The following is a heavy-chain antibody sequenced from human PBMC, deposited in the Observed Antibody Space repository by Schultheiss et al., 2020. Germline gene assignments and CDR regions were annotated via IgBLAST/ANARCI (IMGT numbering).Heavy chain of an antibody. CDR1: GGSFSGYY. J-gene: IGHJ4*02. V-gene: IGHV4-59*10. Sequence: SQTLSLTCAVYGGSFSGYYWSWIRQPAGKGLEWIGRIYTSGSTNYNPSLKSRVTISVDTSKNQFSLKLSSVTAADTAVYYCARQPKYSGSYYYWGQGTLVTVSS. D-gene: IGHD1-26*01. CDR2: IYTSGST. CDR3: ARQPKYSGSYYY.